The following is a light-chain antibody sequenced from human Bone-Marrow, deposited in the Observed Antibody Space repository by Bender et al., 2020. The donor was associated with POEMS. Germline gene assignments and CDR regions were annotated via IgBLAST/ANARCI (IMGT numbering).Light chain of an antibody. CDR2: VNS. CDR1: SSNIGAGFD. J-gene: IGLJ2*01. CDR3: QAWDSDTVV. Sequence: QSVLTQPPSVSGAPGQRVTISCTGRSSNIGAGFDVHWYQHVPGAAPKLLIYVNSNRPSGVPDRFSGSNSGNTATLTISGTQAMDEAEYYCQAWDSDTVVFGGGTKLTVL. V-gene: IGLV1-40*01.